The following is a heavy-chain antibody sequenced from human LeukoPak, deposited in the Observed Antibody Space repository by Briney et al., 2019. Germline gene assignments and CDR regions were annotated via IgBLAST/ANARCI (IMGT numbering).Heavy chain of an antibody. CDR3: AKVASLFRIPDAFDI. CDR2: IYSGGST. Sequence: QTGGSLRLSCAASGFTVSSNYMSWVRQAPGKGLEWVSVIYSGGSTYYADSVKSRFTISRDNSKNTLYLQMNSLRAEDTAVYYCAKVASLFRIPDAFDIWGQGTMVTVSS. CDR1: GFTVSSNY. D-gene: IGHD2-15*01. V-gene: IGHV3-53*05. J-gene: IGHJ3*02.